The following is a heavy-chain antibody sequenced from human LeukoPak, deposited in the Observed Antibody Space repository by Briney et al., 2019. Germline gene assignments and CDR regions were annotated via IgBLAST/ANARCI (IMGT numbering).Heavy chain of an antibody. V-gene: IGHV4-39*07. D-gene: IGHD6-19*01. J-gene: IGHJ4*02. CDR3: AGGGWLRAGDY. CDR2: IYYSGTT. Sequence: SETLSLTCTVSGGSISNSRYYWGWIRQPPGKGLEWIGTIYYSGTTYYNPSLKSRVTISVDTSKNQFSLKLSSVTAADTAVYYCAGGGWLRAGDYWGQGTLVTVSS. CDR1: GGSISNSRYY.